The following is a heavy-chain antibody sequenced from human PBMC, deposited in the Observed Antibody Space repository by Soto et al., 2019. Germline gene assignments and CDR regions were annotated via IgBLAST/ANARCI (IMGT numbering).Heavy chain of an antibody. V-gene: IGHV4-59*01. J-gene: IGHJ6*04. Sequence: LSLTCTVSGDSISSYYWSWIRQPTGNVLELIGYIYYSGSTNYNPSLKSRVTISVDTSKNQFSLKLSSVTAADTAVYYCARSPGGYYYGSGTTQGLYCMEFWLKVITGSVSS. CDR2: IYYSGST. D-gene: IGHD3-10*01. CDR3: ARSPGGYYYGSGTTQGLYCMEF. CDR1: GDSISSYY.